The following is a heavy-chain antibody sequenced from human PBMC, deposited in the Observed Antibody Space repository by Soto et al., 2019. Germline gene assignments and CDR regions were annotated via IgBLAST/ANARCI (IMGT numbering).Heavy chain of an antibody. CDR1: GFTFSSYG. CDR3: ARDGVEMATKIPGYYLDY. D-gene: IGHD5-12*01. CDR2: IWYDGSNK. J-gene: IGHJ4*02. Sequence: QVQLVESGGGVVQPGRSLRLSCAASGFTFSSYGMHWVRQAPGKGLEWVAVIWYDGSNKYYADSVKGRFTISRDNSKNTLYLQMNSLRAEDTAVYYCARDGVEMATKIPGYYLDYWGQGTLVTVSS. V-gene: IGHV3-33*01.